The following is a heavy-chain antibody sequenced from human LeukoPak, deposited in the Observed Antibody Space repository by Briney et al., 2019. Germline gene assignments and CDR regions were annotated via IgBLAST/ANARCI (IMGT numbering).Heavy chain of an antibody. D-gene: IGHD3-22*01. Sequence: ASVKVSCKASGYSFTGFYIHWVRQAPGQGLERMAWINPQSGATNYAQKFKGRITTARDMSITTAYMEVTTLRSDDTAVYYCSRGRDDSGLYFAYWGQGTLVTVSS. CDR2: INPQSGAT. V-gene: IGHV1-2*02. CDR3: SRGRDDSGLYFAY. CDR1: GYSFTGFY. J-gene: IGHJ4*02.